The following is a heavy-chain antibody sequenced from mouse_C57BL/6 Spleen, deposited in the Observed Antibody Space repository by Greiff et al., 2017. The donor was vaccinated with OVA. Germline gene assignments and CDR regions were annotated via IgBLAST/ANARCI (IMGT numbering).Heavy chain of an antibody. CDR3: AIVGYDGSSCGWYFDV. J-gene: IGHJ1*03. Sequence: QVQLQQPGAELVKPGASVKLSCKASGYTFTSYWMHWVKQRPGRGLEWIGRIDPNSGGTKYNEKFKSKATLTVDKPSSTAYMQLSSLTSEDSAVXYCAIVGYDGSSCGWYFDVWGTGTTVTVSS. CDR2: IDPNSGGT. V-gene: IGHV1-72*01. D-gene: IGHD1-1*01. CDR1: GYTFTSYW.